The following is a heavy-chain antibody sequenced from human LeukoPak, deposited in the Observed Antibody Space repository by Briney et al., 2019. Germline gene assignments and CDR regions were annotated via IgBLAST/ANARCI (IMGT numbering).Heavy chain of an antibody. D-gene: IGHD4-11*01. V-gene: IGHV4-30-2*01. J-gene: IGHJ6*02. CDR3: ARGGGADYRENYYYYYGMDV. CDR2: IYHSGST. CDR1: GGSISSGGYS. Sequence: SETLSLTCAVSGGSISSGGYSWSWIRQPPGKGLEWIGYIYHSGSTYYNPSLKSRVTISVDRSKNQFSLKLSSVTAADTAVYYCARGGGADYRENYYYYYGMDVRGQRTTVTVSS.